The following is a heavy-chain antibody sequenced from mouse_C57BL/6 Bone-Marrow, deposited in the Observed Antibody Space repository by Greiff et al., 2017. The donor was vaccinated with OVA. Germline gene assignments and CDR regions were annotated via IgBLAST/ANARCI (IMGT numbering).Heavy chain of an antibody. Sequence: LQESGAELVRPGASVTLSCKASGYTFTDYEMHWVKQTPVHGLEWIGAIDPETGGTAYNQKFKGKAILTADKSSSTAYMELRSLTSEDSAVYYCTTEFPWGQGTLVTVSA. J-gene: IGHJ3*01. CDR2: IDPETGGT. V-gene: IGHV1-15*01. CDR3: TTEFP. CDR1: GYTFTDYE.